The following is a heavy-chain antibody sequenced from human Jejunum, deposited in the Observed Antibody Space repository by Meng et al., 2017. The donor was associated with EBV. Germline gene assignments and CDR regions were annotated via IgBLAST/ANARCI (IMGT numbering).Heavy chain of an antibody. CDR2: ITHADRT. CDR3: AKDVTGIRGGDL. D-gene: IGHD3-16*01. V-gene: IGHV3-23*04. J-gene: IGHJ5*02. Sequence: EVEMAESGGGSVQPGGSLRLSCVASGFTLNTYAMSWVCQAPGKGLEWVSVITHADRTFHADSVKGRFTISRDKFKNTLYLQMNSLRADDTAIYYCAKDVTGIRGGDLWGQGTLVTVSS. CDR1: GFTLNTYA.